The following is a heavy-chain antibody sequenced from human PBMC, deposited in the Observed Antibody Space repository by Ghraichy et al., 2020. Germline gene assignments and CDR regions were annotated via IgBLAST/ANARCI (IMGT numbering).Heavy chain of an antibody. CDR1: GFTFSSYS. CDR2: IISSSSYI. CDR3: ATTVAHYYYYGMDV. V-gene: IGHV3-21*01. Sequence: GGSLRLSCAASGFTFSSYSMNWVRQAPGKGLEWVSSIISSSSYIYYADSVKGRFTISRDNAKNSLYLQMNSLRAEDTAVYYCATTVAHYYYYGMDVWGQGTTVTVSS. D-gene: IGHD4-23*01. J-gene: IGHJ6*02.